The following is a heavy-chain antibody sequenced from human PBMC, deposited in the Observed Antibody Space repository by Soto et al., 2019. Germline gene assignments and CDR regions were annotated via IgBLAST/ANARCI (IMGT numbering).Heavy chain of an antibody. V-gene: IGHV1-18*01. J-gene: IGHJ4*02. CDR1: GYTFTSYG. CDR2: ISAYNGNT. Sequence: QVQLVQSGAEVKKPGASVKVSCKASGYTFTSYGISWVRQAPGQGLEWMGWISAYNGNTNYAQKLQGRVTMTTDTPTSTAYMQLRSLRSDDTAVYYCARDGEYYDYVWGSYRYPFDYWGQGTLVTVSS. CDR3: ARDGEYYDYVWGSYRYPFDY. D-gene: IGHD3-16*02.